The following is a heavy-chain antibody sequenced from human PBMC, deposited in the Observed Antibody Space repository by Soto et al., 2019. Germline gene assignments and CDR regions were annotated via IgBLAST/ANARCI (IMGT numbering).Heavy chain of an antibody. V-gene: IGHV4-39*01. D-gene: IGHD3-3*01. J-gene: IGHJ3*02. Sequence: SETLSLTCTVSGGSISSSSYYWGWIRQPPGKGLEWIGSIYYSGSTYYNPSLKSRVTISVDTSKNQFSLKLSSVTAADTAVYYCARRDYDFWSGYRVGHNAFDIWGQGTMVTVSS. CDR2: IYYSGST. CDR3: ARRDYDFWSGYRVGHNAFDI. CDR1: GGSISSSSYY.